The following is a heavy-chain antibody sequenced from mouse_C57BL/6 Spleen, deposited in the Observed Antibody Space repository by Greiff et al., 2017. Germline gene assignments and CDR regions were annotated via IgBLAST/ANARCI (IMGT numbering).Heavy chain of an antibody. CDR2: IDPANGNT. Sequence: VQLKESVAELVRPGASVKLSCTASGFNIKNTYMHWVKQRPEQGLEWIGRIDPANGNTKYAPKFQGKATITADTSSNTAYLQLSSLTSEDTAIYYCARGDYSNYVLYAMDYWGQGTSVTVSS. CDR3: ARGDYSNYVLYAMDY. D-gene: IGHD2-5*01. CDR1: GFNIKNTY. J-gene: IGHJ4*01. V-gene: IGHV14-3*01.